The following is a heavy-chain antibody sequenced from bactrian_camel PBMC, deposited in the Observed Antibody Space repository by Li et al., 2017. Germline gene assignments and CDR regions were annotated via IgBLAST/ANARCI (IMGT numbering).Heavy chain of an antibody. Sequence: QLVESGGGSVQAGGSLRLSCRVSEFTSSSYCMGWFRQAPGSEREGVARIDSGGTTSYADSVKGRFTISIDNHKNTLYLQMNDLKPEDTAIYYCAAASEGTWTYGLWGQGTQVTVS. CDR2: IDSGGTT. D-gene: IGHD1*01. V-gene: IGHV3S26*01. J-gene: IGHJ4*01. CDR3: AAASEGTWTYGL. CDR1: EFTSSSYC.